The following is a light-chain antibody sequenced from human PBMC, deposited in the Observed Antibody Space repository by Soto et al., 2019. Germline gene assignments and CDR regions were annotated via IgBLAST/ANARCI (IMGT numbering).Light chain of an antibody. V-gene: IGKV3-20*01. CDR2: GAS. CDR3: QQYGSSGT. Sequence: EVVLTQSPGTLSLSPGERARLSCRASQSVSSSDLSWYQQKPGQAPRLLIYGASNRATGIPDRFSGSGSGTDFTLTISRLEPEDFAVYYCQQYGSSGTFGQGTKVDIK. CDR1: QSVSSSD. J-gene: IGKJ1*01.